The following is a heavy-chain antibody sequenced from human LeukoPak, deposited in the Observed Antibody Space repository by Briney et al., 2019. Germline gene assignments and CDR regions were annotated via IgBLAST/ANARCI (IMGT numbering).Heavy chain of an antibody. CDR1: GFTFSSYS. V-gene: IGHV3-21*01. Sequence: GGSLRLSCAASGFTFSSYSMNWVRQAPGKGLEWVSSISRRSAYIYYADSVKGRFTISRDNAMNSLYLQMNTLRAEDTAVYYCARDTLGYCSSISCFRWFDPWGQGTLVTVSS. J-gene: IGHJ5*02. CDR3: ARDTLGYCSSISCFRWFDP. CDR2: ISRRSAYI. D-gene: IGHD2-2*01.